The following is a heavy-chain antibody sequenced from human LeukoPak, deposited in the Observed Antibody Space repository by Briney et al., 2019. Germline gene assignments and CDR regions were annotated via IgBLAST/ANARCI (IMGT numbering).Heavy chain of an antibody. J-gene: IGHJ4*02. CDR2: ISNNGGST. CDR1: GFTFSTYS. D-gene: IGHD2-15*01. CDR3: VRDRCSGGSCYYFDY. Sequence: PGGSLRLSCAASGFTFSTYSMHWVRQAPGKGLEYVSGISNNGGSTYYANSVKGRFTISRDNSKNTLYLQMGSLRAEDMAVYYCVRDRCSGGSCYYFDYWGQGTLVTVSS. V-gene: IGHV3-64*01.